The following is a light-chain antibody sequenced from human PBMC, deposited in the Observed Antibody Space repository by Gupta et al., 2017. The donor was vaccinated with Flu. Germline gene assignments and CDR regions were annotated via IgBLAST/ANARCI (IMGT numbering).Light chain of an antibody. CDR3: QQEDSTPIT. CDR2: WAS. Sequence: DIVMTPSPDSLAVSLGERATINCKSSQSLLYSSNNKNYLVWYQQKPGQPPKALIYWASTRESGVPDRFSGSGSGTDFTLTISSLQAEDVAVYYCQQEDSTPITFGGGTKVEIK. J-gene: IGKJ4*01. V-gene: IGKV4-1*01. CDR1: QSLLYSSNNKNY.